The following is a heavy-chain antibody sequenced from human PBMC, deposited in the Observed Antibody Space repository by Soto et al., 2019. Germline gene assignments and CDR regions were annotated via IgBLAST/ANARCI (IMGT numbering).Heavy chain of an antibody. CDR3: VTEGAAGYFPN. V-gene: IGHV3-30-3*01. J-gene: IGHJ4*02. D-gene: IGHD3-22*01. Sequence: QVHLVDSGGGVVQPGRSMRLSCAASGFIFSNFPIHWVRQAPGKGLEWVALVSKDGNENHYADSVKGRFTISRDNSRNMVYLQLSSLKDEDTAVYYCVTEGAAGYFPNWGQGTLVTVSS. CDR1: GFIFSNFP. CDR2: VSKDGNEN.